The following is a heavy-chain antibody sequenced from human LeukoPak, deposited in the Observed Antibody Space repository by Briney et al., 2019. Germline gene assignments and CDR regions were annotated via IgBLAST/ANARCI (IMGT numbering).Heavy chain of an antibody. Sequence: HPGGSLRLSCAASEFTFDNYAMSWVRQAPGKGLEWVSVISGSGYYSYYADSVKGRFTVSRDNSKTTLYLQMNSLRADNTAVYYCARDRSRVSDYWGQGTLVTVSS. CDR3: ARDRSRVSDY. CDR2: ISGSGYYS. CDR1: EFTFDNYA. V-gene: IGHV3-23*01. J-gene: IGHJ4*02.